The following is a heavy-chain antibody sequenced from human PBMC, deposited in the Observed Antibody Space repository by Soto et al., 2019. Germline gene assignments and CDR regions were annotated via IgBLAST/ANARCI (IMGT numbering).Heavy chain of an antibody. V-gene: IGHV5-51*01. D-gene: IGHD3-22*01. CDR1: GYIFTDHC. Sequence: GESLKISCKGSGYIFTDHCIVWVRQMAGKGLEWVGIICPGYSNIIYSPSVQGQVTISADMSISTAYLKWSSLKASDTAMYYCARRGDYYERTEGAFDIWGQGTMVTVSS. J-gene: IGHJ3*02. CDR3: ARRGDYYERTEGAFDI. CDR2: ICPGYSNI.